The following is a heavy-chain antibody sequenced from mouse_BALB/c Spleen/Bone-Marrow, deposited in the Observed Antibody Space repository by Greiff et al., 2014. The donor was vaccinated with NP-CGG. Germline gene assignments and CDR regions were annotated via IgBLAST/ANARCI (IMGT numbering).Heavy chain of an antibody. D-gene: IGHD2-4*01. Sequence: VKLVESGPELVKPGASVRISCKASGYTFTSYYIHWVRQRPGQGLEWIGWIYPGDFNTKFNEKFKGKATLTADKSSSTASMQLSSLTSGDSAVYFCARKSQRAYDSMNYWGQGTSVTVSS. J-gene: IGHJ4*01. CDR3: ARKSQRAYDSMNY. CDR2: IYPGDFNT. V-gene: IGHV1S56*01. CDR1: GYTFTSYY.